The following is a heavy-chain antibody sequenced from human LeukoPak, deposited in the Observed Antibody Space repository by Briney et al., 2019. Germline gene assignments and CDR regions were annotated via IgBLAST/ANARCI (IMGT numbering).Heavy chain of an antibody. CDR3: VRERFGAYSEH. D-gene: IGHD3-16*01. Sequence: PGGSLRLSCAASGFTFSDYYMSWVRQAPGKGLEWVSVTYSGGPTYYADSVRGRFTISIDDSKNTLYLQMNSLTAEDTAVYYCVRERFGAYSEHWGQGILVTVSS. CDR1: GFTFSDYY. CDR2: TYSGGPT. V-gene: IGHV3-53*01. J-gene: IGHJ1*01.